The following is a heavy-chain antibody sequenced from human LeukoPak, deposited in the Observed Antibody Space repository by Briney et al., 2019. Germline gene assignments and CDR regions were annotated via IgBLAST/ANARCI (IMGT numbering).Heavy chain of an antibody. CDR3: AKGRQWLVSFDY. V-gene: IGHV3-23*01. Sequence: GGSLRLSCAASGFTFSSYGMSWVRQAPGKGLEWVSAISGSGGSTYYADSVKGRFTISRDNSKNTLYLQMNSLRAEDTAVYYCAKGRQWLVSFDYWGQGTLVTVSS. D-gene: IGHD6-19*01. CDR1: GFTFSSYG. J-gene: IGHJ4*02. CDR2: ISGSGGST.